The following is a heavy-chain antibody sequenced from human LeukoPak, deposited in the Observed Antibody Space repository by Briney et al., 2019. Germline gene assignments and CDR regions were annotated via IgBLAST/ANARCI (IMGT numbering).Heavy chain of an antibody. Sequence: SETLSLTCAVYGGSVSGYYWSWIRQPPGKGLEWIGEINHSGSTNYNPSLKSRVTISVDTSKNQFSLKLSSVTAADTAVYYCARNRDLGIAVAGTDEGAFDIWGQGTMVTVSS. D-gene: IGHD6-19*01. CDR3: ARNRDLGIAVAGTDEGAFDI. J-gene: IGHJ3*02. CDR2: INHSGST. CDR1: GGSVSGYY. V-gene: IGHV4-34*01.